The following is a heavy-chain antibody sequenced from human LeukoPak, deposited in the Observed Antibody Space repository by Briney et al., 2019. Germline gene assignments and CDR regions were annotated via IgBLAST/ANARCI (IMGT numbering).Heavy chain of an antibody. CDR3: ARDMYAPSYYYYYYMDV. J-gene: IGHJ6*03. Sequence: GASVKVSCKASGYTFTGYYMHWVRQAPGQGLEWMGWINPNSGGTNYAQKFQGMVTMTRDTSISTAYMELSRLRSDDTAVYYCARDMYAPSYYYYYYMDVWGKGTTITVSS. D-gene: IGHD2-8*01. V-gene: IGHV1-2*02. CDR2: INPNSGGT. CDR1: GYTFTGYY.